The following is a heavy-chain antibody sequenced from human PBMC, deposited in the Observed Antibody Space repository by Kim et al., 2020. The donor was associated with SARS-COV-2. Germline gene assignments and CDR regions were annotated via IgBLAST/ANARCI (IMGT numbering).Heavy chain of an antibody. Sequence: SETLSLTCTVSGGSISSYYWSWIRQPPGKGLEWIGYIYYSGSTNYNPSLKSRVTISVDTSKNQFSLKLSSVTAADTAVYYCARLYYDSSGYFFKPLYYFDYWGQGTLVTVSS. V-gene: IGHV4-59*13. CDR1: GGSISSYY. J-gene: IGHJ4*02. CDR3: ARLYYDSSGYFFKPLYYFDY. CDR2: IYYSGST. D-gene: IGHD3-22*01.